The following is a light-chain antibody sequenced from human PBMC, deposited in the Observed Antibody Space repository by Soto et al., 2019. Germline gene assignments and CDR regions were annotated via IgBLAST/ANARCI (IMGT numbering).Light chain of an antibody. J-gene: IGKJ3*01. CDR1: QSVSSNN. CDR3: QQYGRSPFT. CDR2: GAS. Sequence: EIVLTQSPGTLSLSPGERATLSCRASQSVSSNNLAWYQQRPGQAPRVVIYGASTRATGIPKRFSGSGSGTDFTLTISRLEPEDFAVYYCQQYGRSPFTFGPGTKVDIK. V-gene: IGKV3-20*01.